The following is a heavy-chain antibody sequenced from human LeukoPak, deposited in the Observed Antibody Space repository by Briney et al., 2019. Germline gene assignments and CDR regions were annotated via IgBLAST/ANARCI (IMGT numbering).Heavy chain of an antibody. CDR2: IYYSGTT. V-gene: IGHV4-59*08. CDR3: SRVRGDAFDV. Sequence: SETLSLTCTVSGGSISSYYWSWIRQPPGKGLEWIGYIYYSGTTTYNPSLKSRVAISIDTSKNQFSLKITSVTAADTAVYFCSRVRGDAFDVWGQGTMVTVS. J-gene: IGHJ3*01. D-gene: IGHD3-10*01. CDR1: GGSISSYY.